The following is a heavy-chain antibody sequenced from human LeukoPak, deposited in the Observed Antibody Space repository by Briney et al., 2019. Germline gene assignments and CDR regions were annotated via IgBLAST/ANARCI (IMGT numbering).Heavy chain of an antibody. V-gene: IGHV3-21*01. J-gene: IGHJ4*02. CDR3: ARDIYCTNTVCYFDS. D-gene: IGHD2-8*01. CDR1: GFTFSSYS. CDR2: ISSSSSYI. Sequence: GGSLRLSCAASGFTFSSYSMNWVRQAPGKGLEWVSSISSSSSYIYYADSVKGRFIISRDNAENSLYLQMNSLRAEDTAVYYCARDIYCTNTVCYFDSWGQGTLVTVSS.